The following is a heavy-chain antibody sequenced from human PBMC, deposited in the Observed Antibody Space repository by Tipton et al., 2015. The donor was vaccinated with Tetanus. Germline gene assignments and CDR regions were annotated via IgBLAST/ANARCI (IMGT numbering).Heavy chain of an antibody. CDR1: GFTFINYG. J-gene: IGHJ6*02. CDR3: ARENGGYDYYYYYGMDV. Sequence: GSLRLSCVGSGFTFINYGMNWVRQAPGKGLEWVSSISSSSSYIYYADSVKGRFTMSRDNAKNSLYLQMNSLRAEDTAVYYCARENGGYDYYYYYGMDVWGQGTTVTVSS. V-gene: IGHV3-21*01. CDR2: ISSSSSYI. D-gene: IGHD5-12*01.